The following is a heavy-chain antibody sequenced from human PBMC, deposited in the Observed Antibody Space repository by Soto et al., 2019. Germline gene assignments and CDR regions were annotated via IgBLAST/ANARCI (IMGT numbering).Heavy chain of an antibody. CDR3: ARSYTAIVKPFGN. D-gene: IGHD5-18*01. CDR2: INSSGST. Sequence: TSETLSLTCAVYGGSFSCYYWSWMRQPTGKGLEWISEINSSGSTDDNPSLKSRVTISVDTAKNQFSLKLSTVTAADMAVYYSARSYTAIVKPFGNWGQGTLVIVSS. CDR1: GGSFSCYY. V-gene: IGHV4-34*01. J-gene: IGHJ4*02.